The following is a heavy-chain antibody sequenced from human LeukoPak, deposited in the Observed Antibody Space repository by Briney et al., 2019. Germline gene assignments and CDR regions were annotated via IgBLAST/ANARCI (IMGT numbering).Heavy chain of an antibody. V-gene: IGHV4-59*01. CDR2: IYYSGST. Sequence: SETLSLTCTVSGGSISSYYWSWIRQPPGKGLEWIGYIYYSGSTNYNPSLKSRVTISVDTSKNQFSLKLSSVTAADTAVYYCARVVTIFGVVDAFDIWGQGTMVTVSS. J-gene: IGHJ3*02. CDR3: ARVVTIFGVVDAFDI. D-gene: IGHD3-3*01. CDR1: GGSISSYY.